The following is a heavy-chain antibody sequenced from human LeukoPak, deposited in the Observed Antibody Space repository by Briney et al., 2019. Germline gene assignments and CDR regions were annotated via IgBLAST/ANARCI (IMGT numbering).Heavy chain of an antibody. CDR2: INHSGST. Sequence: PSETLSLTCAVYGGSFSGYYWSWIRQPPGKGLEWIGEINHSGSTNYNPSLKSRVTISVDTSKNQFSLKLSSVTAADTAVYYCARLYGSGSYYNYWGQGTLVTVSS. V-gene: IGHV4-34*01. J-gene: IGHJ4*02. CDR1: GGSFSGYY. D-gene: IGHD3-10*01. CDR3: ARLYGSGSYYNY.